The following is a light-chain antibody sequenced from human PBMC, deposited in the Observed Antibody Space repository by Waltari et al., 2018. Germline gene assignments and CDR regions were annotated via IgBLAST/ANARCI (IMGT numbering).Light chain of an antibody. CDR1: SSNIGSNT. CDR3: AAWDDSLNGWV. Sequence: QSVLTQPPSASGTPGQRVTISCSGSSSNIGSNTVNWYQQLPGTAPKLLIYSNNQRPSGVPAQFSGSNSGTSASLAISWLQSEDEADYYCAAWDDSLNGWVFGGGTKLTVL. J-gene: IGLJ3*02. CDR2: SNN. V-gene: IGLV1-44*01.